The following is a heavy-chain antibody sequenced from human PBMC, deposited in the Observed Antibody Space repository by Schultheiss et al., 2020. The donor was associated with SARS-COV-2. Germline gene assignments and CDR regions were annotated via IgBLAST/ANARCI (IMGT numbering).Heavy chain of an antibody. CDR2: IYYSGST. V-gene: IGHV4-31*03. Sequence: SETLSLTCTVSGGSISSGGYYWSWIRQHPGKGLEWIGYIYYSGSTYYNPSLKSRVTISVDTSKNQFSLKLSSVTAADTAVYYCARNADNWNYGYYYYYYGMDVWGQGTTVTVSS. D-gene: IGHD1-7*01. J-gene: IGHJ6*02. CDR3: ARNADNWNYGYYYYYYGMDV. CDR1: GGSISSGGYY.